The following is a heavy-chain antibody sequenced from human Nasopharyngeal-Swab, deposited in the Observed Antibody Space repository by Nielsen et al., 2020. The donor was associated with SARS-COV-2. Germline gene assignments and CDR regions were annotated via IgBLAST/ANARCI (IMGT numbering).Heavy chain of an antibody. J-gene: IGHJ4*02. D-gene: IGHD5-18*01. CDR1: GFIFSSYA. V-gene: IGHV3-30-3*01. Sequence: GEFLKISCAASGFIFSSYAMHWVRQAPGKGLEWVAVISYDESNKYYADSVKGRFTIPRDNSKNTLYLQMNSLRAEDTAVYYCARAGGGYSYADYWGQGTLVTVSS. CDR2: ISYDESNK. CDR3: ARAGGGYSYADY.